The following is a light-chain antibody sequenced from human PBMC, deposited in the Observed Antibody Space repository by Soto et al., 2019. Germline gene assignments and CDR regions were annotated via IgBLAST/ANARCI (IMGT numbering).Light chain of an antibody. V-gene: IGKV3-15*01. CDR2: GAS. J-gene: IGKJ4*01. CDR1: QDIRSS. CDR3: QQDSSWPLT. Sequence: EIVMTQSPATLSASPGERVTLSCRASQDIRSSLAWYQQKPGQAPRLLIYGASIRATGVPATFSGSGSGTEFTLSISSLQSEHLGVYYCQQDSSWPLTFGGGTKVEI.